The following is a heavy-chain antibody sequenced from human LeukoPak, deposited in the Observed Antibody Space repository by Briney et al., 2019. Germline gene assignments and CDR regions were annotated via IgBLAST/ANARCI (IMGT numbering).Heavy chain of an antibody. J-gene: IGHJ4*02. CDR2: IIPIFGTA. D-gene: IGHD6-6*01. CDR1: GYTLSNYG. CDR3: ARGIAARPDYYFDY. Sequence: ASVKVSCKASGYTLSNYGMNWVRQAPGQGLEWMGGIIPIFGTANYAQKFQGRVTITTDESTSTAYMELSSLRSEDTAVYYCARGIAARPDYYFDYWGQGTLVTVSS. V-gene: IGHV1-69*05.